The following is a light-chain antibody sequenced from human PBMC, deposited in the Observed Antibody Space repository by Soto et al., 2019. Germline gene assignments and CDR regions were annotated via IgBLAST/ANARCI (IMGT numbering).Light chain of an antibody. CDR3: QQRSNWPIT. CDR1: RSVSSY. CDR2: DAS. J-gene: IGKJ5*01. V-gene: IGKV3-11*01. Sequence: EIELTQSPATLSLSPGESATLSCRATRSVSSYLAWYQQKPGQAPRLLIYDASSRPTDIPARFSGSGSGTDFTLTISSLEPEDFALYYCQQRSNWPITFGQGTRLEIK.